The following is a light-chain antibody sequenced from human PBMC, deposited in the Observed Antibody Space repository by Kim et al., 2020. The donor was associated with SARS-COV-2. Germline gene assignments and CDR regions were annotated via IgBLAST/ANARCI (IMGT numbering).Light chain of an antibody. CDR1: SLRSYY. CDR2: GKN. J-gene: IGLJ2*01. Sequence: ALGQTVRITCQGGSLRSYYASWYQQKPGQATVLVIYGKNNRPSGIPDRFSGSSSGNTASLTITGAQAEDEADYYCNSRDSSGNHVVFGGGTQLTVL. CDR3: NSRDSSGNHVV. V-gene: IGLV3-19*01.